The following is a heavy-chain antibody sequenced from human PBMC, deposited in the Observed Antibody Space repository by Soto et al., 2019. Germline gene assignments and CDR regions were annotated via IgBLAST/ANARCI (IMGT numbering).Heavy chain of an antibody. CDR2: IIPILGIA. V-gene: IGHV1-69*02. D-gene: IGHD4-17*01. CDR1: GGTFSSYT. Sequence: QVQLVQSGAEVKKPGSSVKVSCKASGGTFSSYTISWVRQAPGQGLEWMGRIIPILGIAKYAQKCQGRVTITADKSTSTAYMELSSLRSEDTAVYYSAMTTVTISHRDYCGQGPLVTVSS. J-gene: IGHJ4*02. CDR3: AMTTVTISHRDY.